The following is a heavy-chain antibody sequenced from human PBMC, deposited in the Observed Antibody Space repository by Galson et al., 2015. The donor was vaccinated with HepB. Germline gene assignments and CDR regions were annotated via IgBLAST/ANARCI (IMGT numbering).Heavy chain of an antibody. J-gene: IGHJ4*02. Sequence: SVKVSCKVVGYSFTAYYIHWVRQAPGQGLEWMGWIVPNSAGTNYAQKFQGRVTITRDTSISPAYMELSSLPSDDTAVYYCARSPAADSEGHYGGQGTLITVCS. CDR3: ARSPAADSEGHY. V-gene: IGHV1-2*02. CDR2: IVPNSAGT. CDR1: GYSFTAYY. D-gene: IGHD6-25*01.